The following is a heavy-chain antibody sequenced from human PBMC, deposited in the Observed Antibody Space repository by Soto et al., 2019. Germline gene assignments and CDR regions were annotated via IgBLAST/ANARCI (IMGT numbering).Heavy chain of an antibody. CDR1: GFTFKSNA. CDR2: ISYDGSNK. D-gene: IGHD1-26*01. CDR3: TRDLSSVDSGSPGEY. J-gene: IGHJ4*02. V-gene: IGHV3-30*04. Sequence: QVQLVESGGGVVQPGRSLRLSCAASGFTFKSNAMHWVRQAPGKGLEWVAVISYDGSNKHYTDSVKGRFTISRDNSKNTLYLQMNGLRPEDTAVYYCTRDLSSVDSGSPGEYWGQGTLVTVSS.